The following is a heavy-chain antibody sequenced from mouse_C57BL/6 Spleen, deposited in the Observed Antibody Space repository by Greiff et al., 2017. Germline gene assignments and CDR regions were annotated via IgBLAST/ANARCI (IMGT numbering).Heavy chain of an antibody. CDR2: IDPEDGET. V-gene: IGHV14-2*01. CDR3: ARYDYDYAMDY. D-gene: IGHD2-4*01. J-gene: IGHJ4*01. CDR1: GFNINDYY. Sequence: DVKLQESGAELVKPGASVKLSCTASGFNINDYYMHWVKQRTEQGLEWIGRIDPEDGETKYAPKFQGKATITADTSSNTAYLQLSSVTSEDTAGDYCARYDYDYAMDYWGQGTSVTVSS.